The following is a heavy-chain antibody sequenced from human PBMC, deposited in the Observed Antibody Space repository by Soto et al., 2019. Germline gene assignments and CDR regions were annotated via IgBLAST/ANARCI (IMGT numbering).Heavy chain of an antibody. D-gene: IGHD2-2*01. J-gene: IGHJ3*02. CDR1: GFTFSSYW. CDR2: INSDGSST. V-gene: IGHV3-74*01. Sequence: GGSLRLSCAASGFTFSSYWMHWVRQAPGKGLVWVSRINSDGSSTSYADSVKGRFTISRDNAKNTLYLQMNSLRAEDTAVYYCARERYCSSTSCYPDAFDIWGQGTMVTVS. CDR3: ARERYCSSTSCYPDAFDI.